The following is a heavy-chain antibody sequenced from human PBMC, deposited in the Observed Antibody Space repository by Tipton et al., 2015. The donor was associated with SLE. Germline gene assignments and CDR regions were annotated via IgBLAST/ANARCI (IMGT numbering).Heavy chain of an antibody. J-gene: IGHJ3*02. D-gene: IGHD1-26*01. CDR2: IYHSGST. V-gene: IGHV4-34*01. CDR3: ARPGEYSGSYPGDAFDI. CDR1: GGSFSGYY. Sequence: LRLSCAVYGGSFSGYYWGWIRQPPGKGLEWIGSIYHSGSTYYNPSLKSRVTISVDTSKNQFSLKLSSVTAADTAVYYCARPGEYSGSYPGDAFDIWGQGTMVTVSS.